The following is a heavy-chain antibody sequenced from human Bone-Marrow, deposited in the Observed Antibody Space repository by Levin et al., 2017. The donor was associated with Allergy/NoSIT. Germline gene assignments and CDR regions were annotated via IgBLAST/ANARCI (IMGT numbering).Heavy chain of an antibody. CDR1: GFTFSSYS. CDR3: ARGYSSSVDDAFDI. Sequence: KPGGSLRLSCAASGFTFSSYSMNWVRQAPGKGLEWVSSISSTNNYIYYADSVKGRFTISRDNAKNSLYLQMNSLRAEDTAVYYCARGYSSSVDDAFDIWGQGTMVTVSS. J-gene: IGHJ3*02. V-gene: IGHV3-21*01. D-gene: IGHD6-6*01. CDR2: ISSTNNYI.